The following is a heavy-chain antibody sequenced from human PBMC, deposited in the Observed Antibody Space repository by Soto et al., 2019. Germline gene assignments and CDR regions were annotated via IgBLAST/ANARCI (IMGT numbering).Heavy chain of an antibody. J-gene: IGHJ4*01. CDR2: ISGNGFTT. V-gene: IGHV3-23*01. CDR1: VFTFSNYA. Sequence: GSLRLSCSASVFTFSNYAMHWVRQAPGKGLQCVSGISGNGFTTDYADAVKGRFTISRDNSKNTLYLQLNSLRDDDTAVYYCALYCSTTGGQGWLGHWGHGTLVTVSS. CDR3: ALYCSTTGGQGWLGH. D-gene: IGHD2-2*01.